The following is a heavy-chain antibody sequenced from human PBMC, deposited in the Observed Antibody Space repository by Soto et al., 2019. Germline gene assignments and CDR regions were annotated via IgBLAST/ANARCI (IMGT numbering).Heavy chain of an antibody. V-gene: IGHV1-69*13. D-gene: IGHD3-22*01. CDR2: IIPIFGTA. Sequence: GXLGNVSCKASVGTFSSYTISWVRQAPGQGLEWMGGIIPIFGTANYAQKFQGRVTITADESTSTAYMELSSLRSEDTAVYYCARTYYYDSSGPTGVYGMDVWGQGTTVTASS. J-gene: IGHJ6*02. CDR1: VGTFSSYT. CDR3: ARTYYYDSSGPTGVYGMDV.